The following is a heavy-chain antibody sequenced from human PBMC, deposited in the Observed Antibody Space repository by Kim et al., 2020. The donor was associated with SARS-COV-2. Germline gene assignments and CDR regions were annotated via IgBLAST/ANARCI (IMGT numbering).Heavy chain of an antibody. V-gene: IGHV3-15*01. Sequence: GGSLRLSCAASGFTFNNAWMSWVRQAPGKGLEWVGRIKSKTDAGTRDFAAPVKGRFTISRDDSKTTLYLQMNSLKTEDTAVYYCTAGTGRSDFDYWGQGTLVTVSS. CDR3: TAGTGRSDFDY. J-gene: IGHJ4*02. CDR1: GFTFNNAW. CDR2: IKSKTDAGTR. D-gene: IGHD3-10*01.